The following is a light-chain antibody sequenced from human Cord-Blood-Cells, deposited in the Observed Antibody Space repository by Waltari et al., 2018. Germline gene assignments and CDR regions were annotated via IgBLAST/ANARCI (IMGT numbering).Light chain of an antibody. V-gene: IGKV3-11*01. Sequence: EIVLTQSPATLSLSPGERATLSCRASQSVSSYLAWYQQKPGQAPRLLIYDASNRATGIPARFSGSGSGTEFTLNISSLEPEDYAVYYCQQRSNWITFGQGTRLEIK. CDR2: DAS. CDR1: QSVSSY. CDR3: QQRSNWIT. J-gene: IGKJ5*01.